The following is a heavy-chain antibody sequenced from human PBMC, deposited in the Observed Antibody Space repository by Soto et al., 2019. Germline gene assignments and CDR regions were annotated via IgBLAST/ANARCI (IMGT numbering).Heavy chain of an antibody. V-gene: IGHV4-31*03. D-gene: IGHD3-3*01. Sequence: SETLSLTCTVSGGSISSGGYYWSWIRQHPGKGLEWIGYIYYSGSTNYNPSLKSRVTISVDTSKNQFSLKLSSVTAADTAVYYCARSPYSGFWSGKYFQHWGQGTLVTVSS. CDR2: IYYSGST. CDR3: ARSPYSGFWSGKYFQH. CDR1: GGSISSGGYY. J-gene: IGHJ1*01.